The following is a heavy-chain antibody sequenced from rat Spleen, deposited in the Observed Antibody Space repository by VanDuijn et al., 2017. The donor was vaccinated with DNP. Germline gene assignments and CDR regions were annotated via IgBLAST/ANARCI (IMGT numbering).Heavy chain of an antibody. D-gene: IGHD5-1*01. CDR1: GFTFSDYY. CDR2: ISYDGGST. Sequence: EVQLVESGGGLVQPGRSLKLSCAASGFTFSDYYMAWVRQAPTKGLEWVASISYDGGSTDYRDSVKGRFTISRDNAKSTLYLQMDSLRSEDTATYYCARIGAVTGTFDYWGQGVMVTVSS. V-gene: IGHV5-20*01. J-gene: IGHJ2*01. CDR3: ARIGAVTGTFDY.